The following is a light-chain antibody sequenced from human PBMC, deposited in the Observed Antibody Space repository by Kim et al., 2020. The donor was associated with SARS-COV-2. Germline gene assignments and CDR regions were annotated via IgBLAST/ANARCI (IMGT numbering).Light chain of an antibody. J-gene: IGLJ3*02. CDR3: QSYDSSLSGLWV. Sequence: VTISCTGSSSNIGAGYDVHWCQQLPGTAPKLLIYGNSNRPSGVPDRFSGSKSGTSASLAITGLQAEDEADYYCQSYDSSLSGLWVFGGGTQLTVL. CDR2: GNS. CDR1: SSNIGAGYD. V-gene: IGLV1-40*01.